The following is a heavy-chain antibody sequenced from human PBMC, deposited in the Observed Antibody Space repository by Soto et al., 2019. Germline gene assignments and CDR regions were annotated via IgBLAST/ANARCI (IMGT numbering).Heavy chain of an antibody. CDR2: IYYSGST. J-gene: IGHJ4*02. D-gene: IGHD3-22*01. CDR1: GGSISSGDYY. V-gene: IGHV4-30-4*01. Sequence: SETLSLTCTVSGGSISSGDYYWSWIRQPPGKGLEWIGYIYYSGSTYYNPSLKSRVTISVDTSKNQFSLKLSSVTAADTAVYYCARVDSSGYQPFDYWGQGTLVTVPS. CDR3: ARVDSSGYQPFDY.